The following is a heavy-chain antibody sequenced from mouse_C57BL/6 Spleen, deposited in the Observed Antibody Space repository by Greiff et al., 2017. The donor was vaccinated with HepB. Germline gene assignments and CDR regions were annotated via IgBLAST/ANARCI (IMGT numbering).Heavy chain of an antibody. CDR1: GYTFTSYW. CDR2: IQPNSGST. Sequence: VQLQQPGAELVKPGASVKLSCKASGYTFTSYWMHWVKQRPGHGLEWIGMIQPNSGSTNYNEKFKSKATLTVDKSSSTAYMQLSSLTSEDSAVYYCARESYICGSSYGAWFAYWGQGTLVTVSA. D-gene: IGHD1-1*01. V-gene: IGHV1-64*01. J-gene: IGHJ3*01. CDR3: ARESYICGSSYGAWFAY.